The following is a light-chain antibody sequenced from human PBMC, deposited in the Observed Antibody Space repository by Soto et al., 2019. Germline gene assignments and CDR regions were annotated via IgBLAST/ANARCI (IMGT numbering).Light chain of an antibody. CDR1: QSLSRY. J-gene: IGKJ2*01. CDR2: AAP. CDR3: QQGGSTPYT. V-gene: IGKV1-39*01. Sequence: DIQMTQSPSSLSASVGDRVTITSRASQSLSRYLNWYQQKPGKAPKLRIYAAPSLQCGDPSRFSVSGSVTDFTLTFGSRRPEYFATYYCQQGGSTPYTCGQETNLELK.